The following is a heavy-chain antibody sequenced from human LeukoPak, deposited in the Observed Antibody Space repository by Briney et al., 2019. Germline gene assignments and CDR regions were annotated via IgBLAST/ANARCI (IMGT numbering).Heavy chain of an antibody. V-gene: IGHV1-2*02. D-gene: IGHD2-2*01. Sequence: ASVKVSCKASGYTFTGYYMHWVRQAPGQGVEWMGWINPNRGGTNYAQKFQGRVPMTRDTSISTAYMELSRLRSDVAAGYYSAREGGRYCSSTSCYLSYWGQGTLVTVSS. J-gene: IGHJ4*02. CDR3: AREGGRYCSSTSCYLSY. CDR1: GYTFTGYY. CDR2: INPNRGGT.